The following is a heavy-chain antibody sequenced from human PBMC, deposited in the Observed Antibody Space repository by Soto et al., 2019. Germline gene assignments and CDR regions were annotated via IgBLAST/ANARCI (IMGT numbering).Heavy chain of an antibody. Sequence: SETLSLTCTVSGGSLSSSSYYWGWIRQPPGKGLEWIGNIYYSDGSFYNSSLKSRLTISVDTSKNQFSLSLRSVTAADTAVYYCASHRTFWPFDYWGQGTVVTVSS. CDR1: GGSLSSSSYY. CDR3: ASHRTFWPFDY. J-gene: IGHJ4*02. CDR2: IYYSDGS. V-gene: IGHV4-39*01. D-gene: IGHD2-8*01.